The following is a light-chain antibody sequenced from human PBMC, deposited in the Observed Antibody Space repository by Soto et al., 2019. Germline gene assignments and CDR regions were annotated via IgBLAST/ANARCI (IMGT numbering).Light chain of an antibody. Sequence: EIVLTQSPGTLSLSPGEGTTLSCRASQTIKKNYLAWYQQKAGQAPRLLIYAASSRATGIPDRFSGSGSGTDFTLTISRLEPEDIAVYYCQQRSNWPRLTFGGGTKVDNK. J-gene: IGKJ4*01. V-gene: IGKV3D-20*02. CDR3: QQRSNWPRLT. CDR2: AAS. CDR1: QTIKKNY.